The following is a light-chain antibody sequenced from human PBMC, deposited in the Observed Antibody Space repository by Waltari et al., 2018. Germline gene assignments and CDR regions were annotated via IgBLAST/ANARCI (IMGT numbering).Light chain of an antibody. CDR2: QLN. Sequence: SYELTQPPSVSVSPGPTASTTRPGAALGAKYVCWYQQKPGQSPVLVILQLNKRPSGIPERFSGSNSGNTATLTISGTQAMDEADYYCQAWDSSTAHVVFGGGTKLTVL. V-gene: IGLV3-1*01. CDR3: QAWDSSTAHVV. J-gene: IGLJ2*01. CDR1: ALGAKY.